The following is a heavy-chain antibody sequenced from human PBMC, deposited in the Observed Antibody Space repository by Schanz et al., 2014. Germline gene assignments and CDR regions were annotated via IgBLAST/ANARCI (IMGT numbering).Heavy chain of an antibody. CDR1: GYTFTSYY. Sequence: QVQLVQSGAEVKKPGASVKVSCKASGYTFTSYYMEWVRQAPGQGLEYMGRINPNSGGTNFAQKFQGRVTMTRDTSISTVYMELSRLRSDDTAVYYCAREGTVIRGLSGWFDPWGQGTLVTVSS. D-gene: IGHD3-10*01. CDR3: AREGTVIRGLSGWFDP. CDR2: INPNSGGT. V-gene: IGHV1-2*06. J-gene: IGHJ5*02.